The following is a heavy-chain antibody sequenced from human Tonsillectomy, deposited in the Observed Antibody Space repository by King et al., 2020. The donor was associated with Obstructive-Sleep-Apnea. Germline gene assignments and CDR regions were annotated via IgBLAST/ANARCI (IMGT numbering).Heavy chain of an antibody. D-gene: IGHD3-10*01. CDR2: ISAYNGNT. V-gene: IGHV1-18*01. CDR3: LGGYYGSGSDYYGMDV. Sequence: QVQLVESGAEVKKPGASVKVSCKASGYTFTSYGISGVRQAPGQGLEWMGWISAYNGNTNYAQKLQGRVTMTTDTSTSTAYMELRSLRSDDTAVYYCLGGYYGSGSDYYGMDVWGQGTTVTVSS. CDR1: GYTFTSYG. J-gene: IGHJ6*02.